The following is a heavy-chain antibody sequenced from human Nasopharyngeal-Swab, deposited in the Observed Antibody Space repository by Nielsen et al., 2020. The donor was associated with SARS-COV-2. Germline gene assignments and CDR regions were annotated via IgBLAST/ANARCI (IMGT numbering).Heavy chain of an antibody. D-gene: IGHD4-17*01. Sequence: WVRQAPGQGLEWMGIINPKGGSTNYAQKFLGRITVTRDTPTTTVYMELNSLRSEDTAVYYCARDIGDYRSFAYWGQGTLVTVSS. CDR3: ARDIGDYRSFAY. CDR2: INPKGGST. J-gene: IGHJ4*02. V-gene: IGHV1-46*01.